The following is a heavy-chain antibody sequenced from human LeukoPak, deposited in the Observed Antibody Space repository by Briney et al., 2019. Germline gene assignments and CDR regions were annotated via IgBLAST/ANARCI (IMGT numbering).Heavy chain of an antibody. Sequence: SETLSLTCTVSGGSISSYYWSWIRQPPGKGLEWIGYIYYSGSTNYNPSLKSRVTISVDTSKNQFSLKLSSVTAADTAVYYCARVRAIWDAFDIWGQGKMVTVSS. D-gene: IGHD3-3*01. CDR1: GGSISSYY. J-gene: IGHJ3*02. CDR3: ARVRAIWDAFDI. CDR2: IYYSGST. V-gene: IGHV4-59*01.